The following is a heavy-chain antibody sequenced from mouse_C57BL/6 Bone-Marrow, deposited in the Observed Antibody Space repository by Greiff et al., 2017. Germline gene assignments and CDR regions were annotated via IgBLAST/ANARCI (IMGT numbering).Heavy chain of an antibody. J-gene: IGHJ2*01. CDR1: GYTFTDYE. CDR2: IDPETGGT. V-gene: IGHV1-15*01. CDR3: TRLRWLLAYYFDY. Sequence: QVQLQQSGAELVRPGASVTLSCKASGYTFTDYEMHWVKQTPVHGLEWIGAIDPETGGTAYNQKFKGKAILTADKSSSTAYMELRSLTSEDSAVYYCTRLRWLLAYYFDYWGQGTTRTVSS. D-gene: IGHD2-3*01.